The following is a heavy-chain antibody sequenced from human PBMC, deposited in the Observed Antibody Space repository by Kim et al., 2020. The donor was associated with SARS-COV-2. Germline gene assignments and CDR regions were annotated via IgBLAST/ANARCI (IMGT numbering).Heavy chain of an antibody. V-gene: IGHV4-34*01. Sequence: SETLSLTCAVYVGSFSGYFWTWIRQVPGKGLEWIGETDPSGDTRYNPSLQSRVTILVDKSKNQFSLKLISVISADTAVYYCARQGSGSGPLGAPHIWGPG. J-gene: IGHJ3*02. CDR2: TDPSGDT. CDR1: VGSFSGYF. D-gene: IGHD3-10*01. CDR3: ARQGSGSGPLGAPHI.